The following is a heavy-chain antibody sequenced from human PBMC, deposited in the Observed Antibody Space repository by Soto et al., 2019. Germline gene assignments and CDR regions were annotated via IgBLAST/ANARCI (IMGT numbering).Heavy chain of an antibody. Sequence: LSLACXVSCVCITSFFYYWNFILHHPVKGLEWIGYIFYTGTTRYNSALQSRVSISVDSTKNHFSLKLTSVTAADKAVYYCARDTTIFAVALKTGFEPWAKGTLVT. D-gene: IGHD3-3*01. V-gene: IGHV4-31*03. CDR1: CVCITSFFYY. CDR3: ARDTTIFAVALKTGFEP. CDR2: IFYTGTT. J-gene: IGHJ5*02.